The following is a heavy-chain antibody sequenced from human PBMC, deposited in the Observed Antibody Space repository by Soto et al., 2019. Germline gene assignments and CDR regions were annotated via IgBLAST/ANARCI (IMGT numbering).Heavy chain of an antibody. CDR1: GGSFSGYY. V-gene: IGHV4-34*01. CDR3: ASILNGWNHLGY. Sequence: SETLSLTCAVYGGSFSGYYWTWIRQPPGKGLEWIGEINHSGSTNYNPSLKSRVTISVDTSKNQFSLKLSSVTAADTAVYSCASILNGWNHLGYWGQGTPVTVSS. J-gene: IGHJ4*02. CDR2: INHSGST. D-gene: IGHD1-1*01.